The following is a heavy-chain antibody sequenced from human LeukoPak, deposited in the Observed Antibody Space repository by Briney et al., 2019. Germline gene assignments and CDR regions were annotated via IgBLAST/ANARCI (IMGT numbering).Heavy chain of an antibody. CDR1: GYTFTGYY. CDR3: ARALTASNLEDYDILTGYYHQPDDAFDI. CDR2: INPNSGGT. J-gene: IGHJ3*02. D-gene: IGHD3-9*01. Sequence: RASVKVSCKASGYTFTGYYMHWVRQAPGQGLEWMGWINPNSGGTNYAQKFQGRVTMTRDTSISTAYMELSRLRSDDTAVYYCARALTASNLEDYDILTGYYHQPDDAFDIWGQGTMVTVSS. V-gene: IGHV1-2*02.